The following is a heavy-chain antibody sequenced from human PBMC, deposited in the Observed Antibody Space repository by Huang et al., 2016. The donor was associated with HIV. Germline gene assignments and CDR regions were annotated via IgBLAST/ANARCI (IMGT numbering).Heavy chain of an antibody. Sequence: QVHLVESGGGVVQPGGSLRLSCAASGFKLSGFGMPWVRQAPGKGLEWVAVISYDGRSQFYTDSVKGRFTISRDNSDNTLSLQMKGLRPDDTAVYYCAKESRWFSDFDHWGQGVLVSVSS. V-gene: IGHV3-30*18. D-gene: IGHD2-15*01. CDR2: ISYDGRSQ. J-gene: IGHJ4*02. CDR3: AKESRWFSDFDH. CDR1: GFKLSGFG.